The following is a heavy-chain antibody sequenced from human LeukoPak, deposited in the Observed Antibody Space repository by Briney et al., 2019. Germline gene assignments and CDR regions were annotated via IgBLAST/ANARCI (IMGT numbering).Heavy chain of an antibody. CDR2: ISSTNGHT. V-gene: IGHV3-21*03. CDR3: ARDRDSSGLYGGADL. Sequence: GGSLRLSCAASGFSFSFSNMNWVRQAPGKGLEWVSYISSTNGHTYYADSVNGRFTISRDTAKNSLYLQMNSLRVEDTAIYFCARDRDSSGLYGGADLWGQGDLVTVSA. J-gene: IGHJ5*02. D-gene: IGHD6-19*01. CDR1: GFSFSFSN.